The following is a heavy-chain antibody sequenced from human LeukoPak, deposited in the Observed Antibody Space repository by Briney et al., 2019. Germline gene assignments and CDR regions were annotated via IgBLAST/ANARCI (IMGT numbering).Heavy chain of an antibody. CDR2: IIPIFGTA. Sequence: SSVKVSCKASGGTFSSYAISWVRQAPGQGLEWMGRIIPIFGTANYAQKFQGRVTMTRDTSTSTVYMELSSLRSEDKAVYYCARVKAMVFDYWGQGTLVTVSS. J-gene: IGHJ4*02. D-gene: IGHD5-18*01. CDR1: GGTFSSYA. V-gene: IGHV1-69*05. CDR3: ARVKAMVFDY.